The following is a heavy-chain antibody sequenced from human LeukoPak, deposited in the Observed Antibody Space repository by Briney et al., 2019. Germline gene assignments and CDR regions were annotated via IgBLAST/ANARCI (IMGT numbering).Heavy chain of an antibody. D-gene: IGHD6-13*01. CDR3: AKAAAAFYYFDY. CDR2: IRYDGSNK. CDR1: GFTFSSYV. Sequence: GGSLRLSCAASGFTFSSYVMHWVRQAPGKGLEWVTLIRYDGSNKYYADSVKGRFTISRDNSKNTLYLQMNSLRAEDTAVYYCAKAAAAFYYFDYWGQGTLVTVSS. V-gene: IGHV3-30*02. J-gene: IGHJ4*02.